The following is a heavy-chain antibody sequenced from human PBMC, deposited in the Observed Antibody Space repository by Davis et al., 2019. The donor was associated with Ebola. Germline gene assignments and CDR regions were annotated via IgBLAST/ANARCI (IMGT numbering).Heavy chain of an antibody. CDR3: ARDWGMDV. J-gene: IGHJ6*02. Sequence: GESLKISCAASGFTFSSYAMSWVRQAPGKGLEWVSAISGSGGSTYYADSVKGRFTISRDNAKNSLYLQMNSLRAEDTAVYYCARDWGMDVWGQGTTVTVSS. CDR2: ISGSGGST. CDR1: GFTFSSYA. V-gene: IGHV3-23*01.